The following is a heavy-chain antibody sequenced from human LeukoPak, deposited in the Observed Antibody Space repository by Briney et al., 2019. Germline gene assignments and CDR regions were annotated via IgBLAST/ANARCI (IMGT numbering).Heavy chain of an antibody. V-gene: IGHV4-34*01. J-gene: IGHJ4*02. CDR2: INHSGTT. Sequence: SETLSLTCTVYGXPVSAYYWRWFRQPPGKGLEWIAEINHSGTTNYNPSLKSRVTISIDTSKTRFSLSLSSVTAADTAVYYCARAEGDSEGPLVDYWGQGTLVTVSS. CDR1: GXPVSAYY. CDR3: ARAEGDSEGPLVDY. D-gene: IGHD2-21*01.